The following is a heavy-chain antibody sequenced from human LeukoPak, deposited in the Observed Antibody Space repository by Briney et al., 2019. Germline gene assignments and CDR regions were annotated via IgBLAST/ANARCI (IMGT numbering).Heavy chain of an antibody. Sequence: SETLSLTCTVSGGSISSSSYYWGRIRQPPGKGVEWIGSIYYSGSTYYNPSLKSRVTISVDTSKNQFSLKLSSVTAADTAVYYCAGGIAVAGRNYGMDVWGQGTTVTVSS. V-gene: IGHV4-39*01. CDR2: IYYSGST. CDR3: AGGIAVAGRNYGMDV. J-gene: IGHJ6*02. CDR1: GGSISSSSYY. D-gene: IGHD6-19*01.